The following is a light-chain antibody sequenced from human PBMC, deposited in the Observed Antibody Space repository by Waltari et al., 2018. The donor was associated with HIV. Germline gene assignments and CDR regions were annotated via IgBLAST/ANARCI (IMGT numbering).Light chain of an antibody. Sequence: QSALTQPRSLSGSPGPSVTISCTGTATALGFFDYVFCYQQYPGKAPKVIIYEVLQPPAGVPDRFTASKSGITASLTISGLQDEDEADYYCCSYAGTYTYVFGSGTTVTVL. CDR2: EVL. J-gene: IGLJ1*01. V-gene: IGLV2-11*01. CDR3: CSYAGTYTYV. CDR1: ATALGFFDY.